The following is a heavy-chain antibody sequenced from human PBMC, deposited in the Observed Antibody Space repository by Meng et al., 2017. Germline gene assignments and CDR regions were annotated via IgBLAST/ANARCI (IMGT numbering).Heavy chain of an antibody. Sequence: QVWLQQWGAGLLKPSETLSLTCAVYGGSFSGYYWSWIRQPPGKGLEWIGEINHSGSTNYNPSLKSRVTISVDTSKNQFSLKLSSVTAADTAVYYCARRGIAARPFYYWGQGTLVTVSS. CDR3: ARRGIAARPFYY. D-gene: IGHD6-6*01. CDR1: GGSFSGYY. V-gene: IGHV4-34*01. J-gene: IGHJ4*02. CDR2: INHSGST.